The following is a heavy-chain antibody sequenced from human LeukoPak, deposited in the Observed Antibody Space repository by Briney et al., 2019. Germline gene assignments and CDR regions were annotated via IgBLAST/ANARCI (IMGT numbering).Heavy chain of an antibody. CDR1: GGSFSNGDYY. Sequence: SETLSLTCTVSGGSFSNGDYYWSWIRQPPGKGLEWIGYIYYSGRTSYNPSLKSRVTISVDTSKNQFSLKLSSVTAADTAVYYCARVYSSSWYYFDYWGQGTLVTVSS. V-gene: IGHV4-30-4*01. CDR2: IYYSGRT. CDR3: ARVYSSSWYYFDY. J-gene: IGHJ4*02. D-gene: IGHD6-13*01.